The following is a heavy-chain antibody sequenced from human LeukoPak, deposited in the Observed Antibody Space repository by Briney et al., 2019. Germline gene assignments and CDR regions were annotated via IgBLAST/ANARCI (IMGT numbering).Heavy chain of an antibody. D-gene: IGHD2-15*01. Sequence: GGSLRLSCAVSGFTFSSYAMIWVRQAPGRGLVWVSSIGASGDSIYYTDSVKGRFTISRDNSKNILYLQMSSLRVEDTAVYYCAKLPELPDYCAQGTLLTVPS. CDR3: AKLPELPDY. J-gene: IGHJ4*02. V-gene: IGHV3-23*01. CDR2: IGASGDSI. CDR1: GFTFSSYA.